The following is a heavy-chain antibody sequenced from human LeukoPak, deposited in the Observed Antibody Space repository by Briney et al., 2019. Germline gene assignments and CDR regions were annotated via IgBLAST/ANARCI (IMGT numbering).Heavy chain of an antibody. CDR2: ISYDGRSK. Sequence: PGGSLRLSCAVSGFTFSTYAMHWVRQAPGKGLEWVAVISYDGRSKYYADSVTGRFTISRDNSKSTLYLQMNTLRVEDTAVYYCARDRYCSGGSCYFDAFDIWGQGTMVTVSS. J-gene: IGHJ3*02. D-gene: IGHD2-15*01. CDR1: GFTFSTYA. V-gene: IGHV3-30*04. CDR3: ARDRYCSGGSCYFDAFDI.